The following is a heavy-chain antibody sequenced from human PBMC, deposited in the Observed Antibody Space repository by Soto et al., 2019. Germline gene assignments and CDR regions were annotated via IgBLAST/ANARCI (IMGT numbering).Heavy chain of an antibody. J-gene: IGHJ6*03. CDR3: ARGPMYGDGSSSLTFYYYYYMDV. V-gene: IGHV1-8*01. CDR1: GYTFTSYD. D-gene: IGHD3-10*02. CDR2: MNPNSGNT. Sequence: ASVKVSCKASGYTFTSYDINWVRQATGQGLEWMGWMNPNSGNTGYAQKFQGRVTMTRNTSISTAYMELSSLRSEDTAVYYCARGPMYGDGSSSLTFYYYYYMDVWGKGTTVTVSS.